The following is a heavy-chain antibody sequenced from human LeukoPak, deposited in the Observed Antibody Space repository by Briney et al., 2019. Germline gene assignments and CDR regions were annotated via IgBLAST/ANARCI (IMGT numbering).Heavy chain of an antibody. CDR3: ASPIAVASLVDY. V-gene: IGHV3-23*01. CDR2: VSGSGDNT. CDR1: GFTFFTYT. J-gene: IGHJ4*02. D-gene: IGHD6-19*01. Sequence: PGGSLRHSCAASGFTFFTYTMSWVRQTPGRRLEWVSAVSGSGDNTYYEDSMKGRFTVSRDNSKNTLYLQMNSLRAEDTAVYYCASPIAVASLVDYWGQGTLVTVSS.